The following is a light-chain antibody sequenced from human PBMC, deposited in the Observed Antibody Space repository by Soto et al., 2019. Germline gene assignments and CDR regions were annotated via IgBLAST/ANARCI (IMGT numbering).Light chain of an antibody. J-gene: IGKJ2*01. CDR3: QQYDNLPYT. CDR1: QDISNY. CDR2: DAS. V-gene: IGKV1-33*01. Sequence: DIQMTQSPSSLSVSVGDRVTITCQASQDISNYLNWYQQKPGKAPKLLIYDASNLQTGVPSRFSGSGSGTDFSFTISSLQPDDIATYYCQQYDNLPYTFGQGTKLEIK.